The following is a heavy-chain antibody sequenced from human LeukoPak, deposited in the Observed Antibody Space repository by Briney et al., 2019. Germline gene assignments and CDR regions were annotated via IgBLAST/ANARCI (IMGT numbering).Heavy chain of an antibody. CDR3: ARGLPWGWLLYDAFVI. CDR2: IYYSGDT. CDR1: GGSISSGDYF. V-gene: IGHV4-30-4*01. Sequence: PSETLSLTCTVSGGSISSGDYFWSWIRQPPGKGLEWIGYIYYSGDTYYNPSLKSRVTISVDTSKNQFSLKLSSVTAADTAVYYWARGLPWGWLLYDAFVIWAKGQWSPSLQ. J-gene: IGHJ3*02. D-gene: IGHD3-3*01.